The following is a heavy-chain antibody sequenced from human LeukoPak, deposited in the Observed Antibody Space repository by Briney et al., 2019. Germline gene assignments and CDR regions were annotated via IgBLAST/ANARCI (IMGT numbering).Heavy chain of an antibody. Sequence: SETLSLTCTVSGDSIRSEYYWGWIRQSPGKGLEWIASIFNTGNTFYNPSLKSRVTISVDTSKNQFSLKLRSVTAADTAVYYCARLTGYSSESWFDPWGQGTLVTVSS. D-gene: IGHD3-9*01. CDR1: GDSIRSEYY. J-gene: IGHJ5*02. CDR3: ARLTGYSSESWFDP. CDR2: IFNTGNT. V-gene: IGHV4-38-2*02.